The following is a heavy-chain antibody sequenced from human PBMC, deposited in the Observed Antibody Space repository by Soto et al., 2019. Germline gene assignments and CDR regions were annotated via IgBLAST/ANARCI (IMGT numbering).Heavy chain of an antibody. V-gene: IGHV4-59*01. CDR1: GGSIRSYY. J-gene: IGHJ4*02. D-gene: IGHD4-17*01. CDR3: TVSTTFDY. Sequence: SETLSLTCTVSGGSIRSYYWSWIRQPPGKGLEWIGNVYSSGINNYNPSLKSRVTISVDTSKSQFSLNLSSVTAADTAVYYCTVSTTFDYWSQGTLVTVS. CDR2: VYSSGIN.